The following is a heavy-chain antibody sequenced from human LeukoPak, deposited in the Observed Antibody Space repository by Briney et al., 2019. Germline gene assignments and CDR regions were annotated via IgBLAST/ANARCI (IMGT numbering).Heavy chain of an antibody. CDR2: INHSGST. J-gene: IGHJ6*03. D-gene: IGHD3-22*01. V-gene: IGHV4-34*01. Sequence: PSETLSLTCAVYGGSFSGYYWSWIRQPPGKGLEWIGEINHSGSTNYNPSLKSRVTISVDTSKNQFSLKLSSVTAADTAVYYCARGAKRRKYYYDSSYYYYMDVWGKGTTVTVSS. CDR1: GGSFSGYY. CDR3: ARGAKRRKYYYDSSYYYYMDV.